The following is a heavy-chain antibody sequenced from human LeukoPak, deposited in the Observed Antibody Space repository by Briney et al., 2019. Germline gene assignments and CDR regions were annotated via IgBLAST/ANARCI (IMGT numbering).Heavy chain of an antibody. J-gene: IGHJ4*02. Sequence: SETLSLTCTVSGGSISSGGYYWSWIRQHPGKGLEWIGYIYYSGSTYYNPSLKSRVTISVDTSKNQFSLKLSSVTAADTAVYYCARVPRGLGDRYYFDYWGQGTLVTVSS. CDR3: ARVPRGLGDRYYFDY. D-gene: IGHD3-10*01. V-gene: IGHV4-31*03. CDR1: GGSISSGGYY. CDR2: IYYSGST.